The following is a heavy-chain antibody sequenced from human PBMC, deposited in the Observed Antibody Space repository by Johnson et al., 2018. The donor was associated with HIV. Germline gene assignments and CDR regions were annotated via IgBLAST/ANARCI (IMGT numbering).Heavy chain of an antibody. CDR2: ISGSGSST. Sequence: VQLVESVGGLVQPGGSRRLSCAASGFIFRSSAMSWVRQAPGKGLEWVAAISGSGSSTYYADSVKGRFTISRDNSKNTLYLQMNSLKTEDTAVYYCTTKTTVVTLGFDIWGQGTMVTVSS. V-gene: IGHV3-23*04. D-gene: IGHD4-23*01. CDR1: GFIFRSSA. J-gene: IGHJ3*02. CDR3: TTKTTVVTLGFDI.